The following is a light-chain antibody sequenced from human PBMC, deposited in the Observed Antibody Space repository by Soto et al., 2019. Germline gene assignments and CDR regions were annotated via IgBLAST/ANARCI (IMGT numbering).Light chain of an antibody. Sequence: QSALTQPPSASGSPGQSVTISCTGTSSDVGKYDYVSWFQHHPGKAPKLIIHEVTNRPSGVSNRFSGSKSGNTASLTISGLQAEDEAVYYCCSHSSSITWMFGGGTKLTVL. CDR3: CSHSSSITWM. CDR2: EVT. J-gene: IGLJ3*02. CDR1: SSDVGKYDY. V-gene: IGLV2-14*01.